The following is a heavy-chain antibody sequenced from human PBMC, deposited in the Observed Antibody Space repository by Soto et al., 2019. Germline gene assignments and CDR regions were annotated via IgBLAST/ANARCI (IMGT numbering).Heavy chain of an antibody. Sequence: SETLSLTCTVSGGSISSYYWSWIRQPPGKGLEWIGYIYYSGSTNYNPSLKSRVTISVDTSKSQFSLKLSSVTAADTAVYYCARTASPYCSGGSCYSSYYYYYGMDVWGQGTTVTVSS. CDR3: ARTASPYCSGGSCYSSYYYYYGMDV. V-gene: IGHV4-59*01. CDR1: GGSISSYY. J-gene: IGHJ6*02. D-gene: IGHD2-15*01. CDR2: IYYSGST.